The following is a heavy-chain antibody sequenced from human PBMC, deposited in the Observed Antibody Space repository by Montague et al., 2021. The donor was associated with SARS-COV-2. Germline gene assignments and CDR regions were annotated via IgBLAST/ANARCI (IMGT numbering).Heavy chain of an antibody. Sequence: SETLSLTCSVSGYSISSGCYWGWIRQPPGKGLEWIGNIYHSGGTYYSPXHKSRVTVSVDTSKNQSSLRLSSVTAADTAVYYCARWYYGSGSFSHWGQGTLVTVSS. CDR1: GYSISSGCY. J-gene: IGHJ4*02. CDR3: ARWYYGSGSFSH. CDR2: IYHSGGT. V-gene: IGHV4-38-2*01. D-gene: IGHD3-10*01.